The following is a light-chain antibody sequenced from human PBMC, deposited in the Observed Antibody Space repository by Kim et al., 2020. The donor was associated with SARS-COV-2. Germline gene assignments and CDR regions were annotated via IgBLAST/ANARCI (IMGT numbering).Light chain of an antibody. CDR2: GAS. Sequence: PGERANLSCRTSQSVSSGYLAWYQQKPGQAPRLLIYGASSRATGIPDRFSGSGAGTDFTLTISRLEPEDFAVYYCQQYGSSKEFTFGPGIKVDIK. J-gene: IGKJ3*01. V-gene: IGKV3-20*01. CDR3: QQYGSSKEFT. CDR1: QSVSSGY.